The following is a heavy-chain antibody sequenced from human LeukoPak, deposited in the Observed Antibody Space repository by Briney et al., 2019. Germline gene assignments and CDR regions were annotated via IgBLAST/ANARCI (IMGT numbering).Heavy chain of an antibody. V-gene: IGHV3-30*03. Sequence: GGSLRLSCAASGFTFRNYWMSWVRQAPGKGLEWVAVISYDGSNKYYADSVKGRFTISRDNSKNTLYLQMNSLRAEDTAVYYCAREESDYWGQGTLVTVSS. CDR3: AREESDY. CDR2: ISYDGSNK. CDR1: GFTFRNYW. J-gene: IGHJ4*02.